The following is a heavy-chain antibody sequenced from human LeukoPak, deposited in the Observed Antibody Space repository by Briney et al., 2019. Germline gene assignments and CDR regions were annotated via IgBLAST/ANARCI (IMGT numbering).Heavy chain of an antibody. CDR2: INSNGGRT. J-gene: IGHJ4*02. V-gene: IGHV3-64D*08. CDR3: VKNGHCLSGGCSLDY. D-gene: IGHD5-12*01. CDR1: GFTFERYA. Sequence: GGSLRLSCLVSGFTFERYAMDWVRQAPGKGLEYVSAINSNGGRTYYADSVKGRFTISRDNSKNTLYLQMSSLRAEDTAVYYCVKNGHCLSGGCSLDYWGQGTLVTVSS.